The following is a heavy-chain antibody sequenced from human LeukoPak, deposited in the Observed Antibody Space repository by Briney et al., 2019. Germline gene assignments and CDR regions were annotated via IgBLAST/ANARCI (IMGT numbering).Heavy chain of an antibody. CDR1: GFIFTRDS. CDR2: ISRDSAIK. V-gene: IGHV3-48*01. CDR3: ARRDEQLELDY. J-gene: IGHJ4*02. D-gene: IGHD6-13*01. Sequence: GGSLRLSCAASGFIFTRDSMNWVRRAPGKGLEWISYISRDSAIKYYADSVRGRFTISRDNSKNTLYLQMGSLRAEDMAVYYCARRDEQLELDYWGQGTLVTVSS.